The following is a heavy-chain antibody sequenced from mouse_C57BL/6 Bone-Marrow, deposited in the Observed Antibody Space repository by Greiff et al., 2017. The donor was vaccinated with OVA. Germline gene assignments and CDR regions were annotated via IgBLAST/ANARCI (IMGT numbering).Heavy chain of an antibody. J-gene: IGHJ4*01. CDR3: ARSYGYYVDYYAMDY. D-gene: IGHD2-3*01. V-gene: IGHV1-54*01. CDR1: GYAFTNYL. CDR2: INPGSGGT. Sequence: QVQLQQSGAELVRPGTSVKVSCKASGYAFTNYLIEWVKQRPGQGLEWIGVINPGSGGTNYNEKFKGKATLTADKSSSTAYMQLSSLTSEDSAVYFCARSYGYYVDYYAMDYWGQGTSVTVSS.